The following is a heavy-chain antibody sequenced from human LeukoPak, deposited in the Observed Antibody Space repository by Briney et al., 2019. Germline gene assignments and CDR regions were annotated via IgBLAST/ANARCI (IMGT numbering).Heavy chain of an antibody. J-gene: IGHJ3*02. Sequence: SETLSLTCTVSGGSISSGSYYWSWIRQPAGKGLEWIGRIYTSGSTNYNPSLKSRVTISVDTSKNQFSLKLSSVTAADTAVYYCARGLWGSGDDAFDIWGQGTMVTVSS. V-gene: IGHV4-61*02. D-gene: IGHD3-10*01. CDR3: ARGLWGSGDDAFDI. CDR1: GGSISSGSYY. CDR2: IYTSGST.